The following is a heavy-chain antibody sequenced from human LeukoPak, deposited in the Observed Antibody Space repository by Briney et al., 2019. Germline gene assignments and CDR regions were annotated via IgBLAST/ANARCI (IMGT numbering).Heavy chain of an antibody. D-gene: IGHD3-22*01. V-gene: IGHV4-59*11. CDR1: GGSISSHY. Sequence: SETLSLTCTVSGGSISSHYRSWIRQPPGKALEWIRYIYYSGSTNYNPSLQSRVTISVDTSKNQFSLKLSSVTAADTAVYYCARGPYYYDSYAFDIWGQGTMVTVSS. J-gene: IGHJ3*02. CDR2: IYYSGST. CDR3: ARGPYYYDSYAFDI.